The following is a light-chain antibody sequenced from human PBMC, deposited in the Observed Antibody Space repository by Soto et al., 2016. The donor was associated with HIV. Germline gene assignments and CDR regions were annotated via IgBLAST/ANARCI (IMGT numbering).Light chain of an antibody. CDR2: AAS. CDR3: QQSYTFPLT. CDR1: QNINTN. V-gene: IGKV1-39*01. Sequence: DIQMTQSPSSLSLSIGDRVTITCRASQNINTNLNWYQQKPGKAPNLFIYAASSLQSGVPSRFSGTGSGTDFTLTITTLQPEDSAIYNCQQSYTFPLTFGGGTNVEIK. J-gene: IGKJ4*01.